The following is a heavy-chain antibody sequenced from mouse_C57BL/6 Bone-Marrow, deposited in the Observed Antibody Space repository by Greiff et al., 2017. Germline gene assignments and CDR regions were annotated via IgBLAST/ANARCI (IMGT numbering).Heavy chain of an antibody. J-gene: IGHJ2*01. CDR1: GYTFTDYY. D-gene: IGHD1-1*01. V-gene: IGHV1-26*01. CDR3: ARDYYGRSWYFDY. CDR2: INPNNGGT. Sequence: VQLKQSGPELVKPGASVKISCKASGYTFTDYYMNWVKQSHGKSLEWIGDINPNNGGTSYNQKLKGKATLTVDKSSSTAYMELRSLTSEDSAVYYCARDYYGRSWYFDYWGQGTILTVSS.